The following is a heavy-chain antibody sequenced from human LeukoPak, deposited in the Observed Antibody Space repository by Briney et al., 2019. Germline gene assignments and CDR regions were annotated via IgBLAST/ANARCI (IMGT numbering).Heavy chain of an antibody. D-gene: IGHD4-17*01. Sequence: PGGSLRLSRAASRFTFSSYSMNWVRQAPGKGLEWVSYITFSSSIIYLAASVKGRFTISSDNAKNSLSLPMNSLRAQEPPVFYCARDRLHDGDYEKTFDYWGQGTLVSVSS. CDR1: RFTFSSYS. CDR3: ARDRLHDGDYEKTFDY. V-gene: IGHV3-48*01. CDR2: ITFSSSII. J-gene: IGHJ4*02.